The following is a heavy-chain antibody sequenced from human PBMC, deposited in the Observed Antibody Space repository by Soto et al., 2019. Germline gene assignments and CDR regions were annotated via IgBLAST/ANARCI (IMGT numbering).Heavy chain of an antibody. CDR1: GGSISSYY. D-gene: IGHD5-12*01. CDR3: ARMGFPSGYDYVDY. V-gene: IGHV4-59*08. CDR2: IYYSGST. J-gene: IGHJ4*02. Sequence: SETLSLTCTVSGGSISSYYWSWIRQPPGKGLEWIGYIYYSGSTNYNPSLKSRVTISVDTSKNQFSLKLSSVTAADTAVYYCARMGFPSGYDYVDYWGQGTLVTVS.